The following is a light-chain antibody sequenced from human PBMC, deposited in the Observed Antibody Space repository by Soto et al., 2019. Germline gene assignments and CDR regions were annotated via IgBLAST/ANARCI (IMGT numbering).Light chain of an antibody. V-gene: IGKV1-17*01. Sequence: DIPMTQSPSSLSAYVGDRVTITCRASQAIRNDLGWYQQKPAKAPKRLIYAASSLQSGVPSRFSGSGSGTEFTLTISSLQPEDSATYYCLQHNTYPRTFGQGTKVEIK. CDR3: LQHNTYPRT. CDR2: AAS. J-gene: IGKJ1*01. CDR1: QAIRND.